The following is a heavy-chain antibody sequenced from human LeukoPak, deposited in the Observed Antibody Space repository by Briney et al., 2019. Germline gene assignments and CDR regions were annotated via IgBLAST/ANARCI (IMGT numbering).Heavy chain of an antibody. CDR3: ASQLGYCSGGSCLDAFDI. Sequence: ASVKVSCKTSGYTFSDYYIHWIRQAPGQGLEWVGWISPNSGDTDYAQKFQGRVTVTRDTSISTAYMELGRLRSDDTAVYYCASQLGYCSGGSCLDAFDIWGQGTMVTVSS. V-gene: IGHV1-2*02. D-gene: IGHD2-15*01. CDR2: ISPNSGDT. CDR1: GYTFSDYY. J-gene: IGHJ3*02.